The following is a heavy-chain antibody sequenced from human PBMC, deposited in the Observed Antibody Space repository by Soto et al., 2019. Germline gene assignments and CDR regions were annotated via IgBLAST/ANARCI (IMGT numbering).Heavy chain of an antibody. D-gene: IGHD6-19*01. V-gene: IGHV3-23*01. Sequence: EVQLLESGGGLVQPGGSLRLSFAASGFTFISYAMSWVRQAPGKGLAWVSGISGSGDSTHYADSVKGRFTISRDNSKNTLYLQMNSLRAEDTAVYYCAKGVPGIAVAGTGYFQHWGQGTLVTVSS. J-gene: IGHJ1*01. CDR3: AKGVPGIAVAGTGYFQH. CDR1: GFTFISYA. CDR2: ISGSGDST.